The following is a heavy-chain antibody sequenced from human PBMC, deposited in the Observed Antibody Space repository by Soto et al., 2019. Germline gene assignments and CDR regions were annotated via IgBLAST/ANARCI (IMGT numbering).Heavy chain of an antibody. CDR3: ATVDTALAIDFDY. CDR1: GFTVSGNY. Sequence: GGSLRLSCAASGFTVSGNYMAWVRQAPGKGLEWVSVIYRGGGTYYADSVKGRFTISRDNSKNTLYLQMNSLRTEDTAVYYCATVDTALAIDFDYWGQGTLVTVSS. CDR2: IYRGGGT. D-gene: IGHD5-18*01. J-gene: IGHJ4*02. V-gene: IGHV3-53*01.